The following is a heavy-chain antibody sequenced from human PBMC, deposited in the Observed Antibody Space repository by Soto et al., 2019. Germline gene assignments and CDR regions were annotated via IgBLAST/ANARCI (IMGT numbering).Heavy chain of an antibody. Sequence: QVQLVESGGGVVQPGRSLRLSGAASGFTFSGYALHWARQAPGKGLEWVAVISYDGSNEYYADSVKGRFTISRDNSKNTLYLQMNSLRAEDTAVYYCAREPLSSTRTFYGIDVWGLGATVTVSS. D-gene: IGHD2-2*01. J-gene: IGHJ6*02. CDR2: ISYDGSNE. CDR1: GFTFSGYA. CDR3: AREPLSSTRTFYGIDV. V-gene: IGHV3-30-3*01.